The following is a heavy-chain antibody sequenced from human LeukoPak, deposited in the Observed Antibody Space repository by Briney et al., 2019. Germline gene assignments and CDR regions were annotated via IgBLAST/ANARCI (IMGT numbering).Heavy chain of an antibody. D-gene: IGHD6-13*01. CDR2: IYSGGST. CDR1: GFTVSSNY. J-gene: IGHJ4*02. Sequence: GGSLRLSCAASGFTVSSNYMSWVRQAPGKGLEWVSVIYSGGSTYYADSVKGRFSISRDNSKNTLYLQMNSLRAEDTAVYYCARDSRYSPLDYWGQGTLVTVSS. CDR3: ARDSRYSPLDY. V-gene: IGHV3-53*01.